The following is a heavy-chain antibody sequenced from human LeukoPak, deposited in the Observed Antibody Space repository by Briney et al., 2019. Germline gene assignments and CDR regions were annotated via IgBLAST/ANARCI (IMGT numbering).Heavy chain of an antibody. V-gene: IGHV1-8*03. Sequence: GASVKVSCKASGYRFTNYDIKWVRQATGQGLEWRGWMNPKSGDTGYSQKFQGRVFITRDTSINTAYMELSSLRSEDTAVYYCATTDIVATKPFDYWGQGTLVTVSS. CDR2: MNPKSGDT. CDR1: GYRFTNYD. J-gene: IGHJ4*02. D-gene: IGHD5-12*01. CDR3: ATTDIVATKPFDY.